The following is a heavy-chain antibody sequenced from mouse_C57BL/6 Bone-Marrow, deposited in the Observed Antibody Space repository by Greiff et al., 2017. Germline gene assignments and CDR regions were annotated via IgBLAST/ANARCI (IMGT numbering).Heavy chain of an antibody. CDR2: ISSGGSYT. V-gene: IGHV5-6*01. D-gene: IGHD1-1*01. J-gene: IGHJ2*01. Sequence: VQLKQSGGDLVKPGGSLKLSCAASGFTFSSYGMSWVRQTPDKRLEWVATISSGGSYTYNQDSGKGRFTISRDNAKNTLYLQMSSLKSEDTAMYYCARQDYGDYWGQGTTLTVSS. CDR1: GFTFSSYG. CDR3: ARQDYGDY.